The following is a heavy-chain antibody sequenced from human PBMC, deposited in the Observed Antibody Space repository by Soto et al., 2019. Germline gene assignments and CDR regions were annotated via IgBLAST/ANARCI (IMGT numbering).Heavy chain of an antibody. D-gene: IGHD1-26*01. CDR1: GGSFSGYY. CDR2: INHSGST. V-gene: IGHV4-34*01. J-gene: IGHJ6*02. CDR3: ASLGREHRGYYYYYGMDV. Sequence: SETLSLTCAVYGGSFSGYYWSWIRQPPGKGLEWIGEINHSGSTNYNPSLKSRVTISVDTSKNQFSLKLSSVTAADTAVYYCASLGREHRGYYYYYGMDVWGQGTTVT.